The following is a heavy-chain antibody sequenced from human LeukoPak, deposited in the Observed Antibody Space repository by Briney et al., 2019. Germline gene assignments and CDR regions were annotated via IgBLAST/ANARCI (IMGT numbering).Heavy chain of an antibody. CDR1: GGTFSSYA. Sequence: SVKVSCKASGGTFSSYAISWVRQASGQGLEWMGRIIPIFGTANHAQKFQGRVTITTDESTSTAYMELSSLRSEDTAVYYCVRDMTYYYDSSGYLVGAFDIWGQGTMVTVSS. J-gene: IGHJ3*02. V-gene: IGHV1-69*05. CDR3: VRDMTYYYDSSGYLVGAFDI. CDR2: IIPIFGTA. D-gene: IGHD3-22*01.